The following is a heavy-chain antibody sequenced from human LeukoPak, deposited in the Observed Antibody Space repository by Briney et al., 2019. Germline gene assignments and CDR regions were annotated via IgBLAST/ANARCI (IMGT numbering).Heavy chain of an antibody. J-gene: IGHJ5*02. V-gene: IGHV3-23*01. Sequence: GGSLRLSCAASGFTFSSYGMSWVRQVPGKGLEWVSSISGSGGSTDYADSVKGRFTISRDNSKNTLYLQMNSLRAEDTAVYYCAKERYSSGLNWFDPWGQGTLVTVSS. CDR3: AKERYSSGLNWFDP. CDR1: GFTFSSYG. D-gene: IGHD6-19*01. CDR2: ISGSGGST.